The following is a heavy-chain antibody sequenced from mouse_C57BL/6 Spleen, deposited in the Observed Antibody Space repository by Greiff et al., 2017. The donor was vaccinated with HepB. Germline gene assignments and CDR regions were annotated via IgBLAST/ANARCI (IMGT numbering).Heavy chain of an antibody. Sequence: EVKLMESGGGLVKPGGSLKLSCAASGFTFSDYGMHWVRQAPEKGLEWVAYISSGSSTIYYADTVKGRFTISRDNAKNTLFLQMTSLRSEDTAMYYCARGGTVGAYWGQGTLVTVSA. CDR2: ISSGSSTI. CDR1: GFTFSDYG. CDR3: ARGGTVGAY. J-gene: IGHJ3*01. D-gene: IGHD1-1*01. V-gene: IGHV5-17*01.